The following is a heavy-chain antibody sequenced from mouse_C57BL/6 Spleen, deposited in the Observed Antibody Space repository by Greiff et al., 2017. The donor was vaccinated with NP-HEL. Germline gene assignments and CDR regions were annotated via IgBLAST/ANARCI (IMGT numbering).Heavy chain of an antibody. CDR2: INPSSGYT. CDR1: GYTFTSYW. CDR3: ARSSTTVVATPYYYAMDY. V-gene: IGHV1-7*01. D-gene: IGHD1-1*01. Sequence: QVQLQQSGAELAKPGASVKLSCKASGYTFTSYWLHWVKQRPGQGLAWIGYINPSSGYTKSNQKFKDKATLTADKSSSTAYMQLSSLTYEDSAVYYCARSSTTVVATPYYYAMDYWGQGTSVTVSS. J-gene: IGHJ4*01.